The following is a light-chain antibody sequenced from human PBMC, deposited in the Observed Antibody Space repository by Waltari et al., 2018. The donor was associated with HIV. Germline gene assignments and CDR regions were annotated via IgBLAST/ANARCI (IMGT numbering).Light chain of an antibody. CDR2: EVT. J-gene: IGLJ2*01. V-gene: IGLV2-8*01. Sequence: QSALTQPPSASGSPGQSVTISCTGTNSDVGAYNYVSWYQQHPGKAPKLMIYEVTKRPSGVPDRFFGSKSGNTASLNVSGLQAEDGADYFCSSYAGTNNLIFGGGTKLTVL. CDR3: SSYAGTNNLI. CDR1: NSDVGAYNY.